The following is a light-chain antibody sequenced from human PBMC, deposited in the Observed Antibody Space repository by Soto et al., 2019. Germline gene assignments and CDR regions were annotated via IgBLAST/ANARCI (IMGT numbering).Light chain of an antibody. CDR3: SSYTSSTTLV. CDR1: SSDVGGYNY. Sequence: QSVLTQPASVSGSPGQSITISCTGTSSDVGGYNYVSWYQQHPGKAPKLMIYDVGNRPSGVSNRFPGSKSGNTASLTISGLQAEDEADYYCSSYTSSTTLVFGGGTKLTVL. J-gene: IGLJ2*01. CDR2: DVG. V-gene: IGLV2-14*01.